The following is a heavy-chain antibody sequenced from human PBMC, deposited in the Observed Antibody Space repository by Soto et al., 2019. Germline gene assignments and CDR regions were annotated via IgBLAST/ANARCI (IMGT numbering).Heavy chain of an antibody. Sequence: WIWIRQQPGKGLEWIGFIYYSGSSYYSPSLKSRVAISLDTSKNQFSLKLSSVTAADTAVYYCAAATVTTTSLDYWGQGTLVTVSS. D-gene: IGHD4-17*01. CDR3: AAATVTTTSLDY. CDR2: IYYSGSS. J-gene: IGHJ4*02. V-gene: IGHV4-31*02.